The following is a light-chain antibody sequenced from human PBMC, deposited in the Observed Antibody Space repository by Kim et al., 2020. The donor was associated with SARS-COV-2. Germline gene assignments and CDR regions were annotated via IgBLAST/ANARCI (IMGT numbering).Light chain of an antibody. V-gene: IGLV3-1*01. Sequence: SYELTQPPSVSVSPGQTASITCSGDKLGDKYACWYQQKPGQSPVLVIYQDSKRPSGIPERFSGSNSGNTATLTISGTQAMDEADYYFQAWDSSPGVFGGG. J-gene: IGLJ3*02. CDR2: QDS. CDR3: QAWDSSPGV. CDR1: KLGDKY.